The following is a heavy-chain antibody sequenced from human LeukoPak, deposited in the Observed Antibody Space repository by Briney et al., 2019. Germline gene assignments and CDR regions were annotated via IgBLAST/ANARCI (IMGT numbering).Heavy chain of an antibody. Sequence: SETLSLTCAVYGGSFSGYYWGWIRQPPGKGLEWIGSIDYSGSTYYNPSLKSRVTISVDTSKNQFSLKLSSVTAADTAVYYCARPNAYCGGDCYSNWFDPWGQGTLVTVSS. V-gene: IGHV4-34*01. CDR3: ARPNAYCGGDCYSNWFDP. D-gene: IGHD2-21*02. CDR2: IDYSGST. J-gene: IGHJ5*02. CDR1: GGSFSGYY.